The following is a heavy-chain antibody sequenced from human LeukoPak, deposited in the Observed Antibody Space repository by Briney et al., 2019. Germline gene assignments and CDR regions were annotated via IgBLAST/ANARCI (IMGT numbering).Heavy chain of an antibody. Sequence: AGGSLRLFCAASGFTFTRYNMNWVRQAPGKGLEWVSSITSSSSYIYYADSVKGRFTISRDNAKNSLYLQMDSLRVEDTAVYYCAELGITMIGGVWGKGTTVTISS. CDR3: AELGITMIGGV. D-gene: IGHD3-10*02. V-gene: IGHV3-21*06. CDR1: GFTFTRYN. CDR2: ITSSSSYI. J-gene: IGHJ6*04.